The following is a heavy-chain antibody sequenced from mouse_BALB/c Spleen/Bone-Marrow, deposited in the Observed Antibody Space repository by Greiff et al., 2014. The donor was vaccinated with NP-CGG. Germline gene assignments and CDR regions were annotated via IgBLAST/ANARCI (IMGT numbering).Heavy chain of an antibody. CDR2: ISSGSSNI. V-gene: IGHV5-17*02. D-gene: IGHD4-1*01. CDR3: TRGGNWDDFDY. CDR1: GFTFSSFG. Sequence: EVKLMESGGGLVQPGGSRKLSCAASGFTFSSFGMHWVRQAPEKGLEWVAYISSGSSNIYYAGTVKGRFTISRDNPKNTLFLQMTSLRSEDTAMYYCTRGGNWDDFDYWGQGTTLTVSS. J-gene: IGHJ2*01.